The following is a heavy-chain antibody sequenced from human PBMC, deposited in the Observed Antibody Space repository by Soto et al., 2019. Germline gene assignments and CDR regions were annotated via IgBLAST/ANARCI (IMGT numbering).Heavy chain of an antibody. CDR3: ARVGPWVPYYYDSSPYTFENWFDP. V-gene: IGHV4-39*02. J-gene: IGHJ5*02. CDR2: IYYSGST. Sequence: PSETLSLTCTVSGGSISSSSYYWGWIRQPPGKGLEWIGSIYYSGSTYYNPSLKSRVTLSIDMTNNHVSLILNSVTAADTAVYYCARVGPWVPYYYDSSPYTFENWFDPWGQGTLVTVSS. D-gene: IGHD3-22*01. CDR1: GGSISSSSYY.